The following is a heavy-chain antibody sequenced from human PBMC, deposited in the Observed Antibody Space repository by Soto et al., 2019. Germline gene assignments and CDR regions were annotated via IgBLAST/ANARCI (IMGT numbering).Heavy chain of an antibody. CDR1: GFTFSSYA. V-gene: IGHV3-30-3*01. Sequence: GGSLRLSCAASGFTFSSYAMHWVRQAPGKGLEWVAVISYDGSNKYYADSVKGRFTISRDNSKNTLYLQMNNLRAEDTAVYYCARDLRGRGLGSSSSVGYWGQGTLVTVSS. J-gene: IGHJ4*02. CDR2: ISYDGSNK. D-gene: IGHD6-6*01. CDR3: ARDLRGRGLGSSSSVGY.